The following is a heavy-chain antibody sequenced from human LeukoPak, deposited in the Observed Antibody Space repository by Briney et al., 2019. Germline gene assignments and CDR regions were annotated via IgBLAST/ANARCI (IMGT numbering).Heavy chain of an antibody. CDR2: ISSSGSTI. D-gene: IGHD3-10*01. CDR1: GFTFSSYE. J-gene: IGHJ4*02. CDR3: AAGGQSFGELYRFDY. V-gene: IGHV3-48*03. Sequence: GGSLRLSCAASGFTFSSYEMNWVRQAPGKGLEWVSYISSSGSTIYYADSVKGRFTISRDNAKNSLYLQMNSLRAEDTAVYYCAAGGQSFGELYRFDYWGQGTLVTVSS.